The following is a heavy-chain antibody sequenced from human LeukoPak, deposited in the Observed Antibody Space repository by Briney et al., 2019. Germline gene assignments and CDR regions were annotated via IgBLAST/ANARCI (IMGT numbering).Heavy chain of an antibody. CDR3: AKGRWEVPDY. V-gene: IGHV4-34*01. CDR2: INHSGST. Sequence: SETLSPTCAVSGESFSGYYWSWFRQPPGKGLEWIGEINHSGSTNYNPSLTSRATISVDASKNQFYLRMTSVIAADTAIYYCAKGRWEVPDYWGQGTLVFVSS. CDR1: GESFSGYY. J-gene: IGHJ4*02. D-gene: IGHD1-26*01.